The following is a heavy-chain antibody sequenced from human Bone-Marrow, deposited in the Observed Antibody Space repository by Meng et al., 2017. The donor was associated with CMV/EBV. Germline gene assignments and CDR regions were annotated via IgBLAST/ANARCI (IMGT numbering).Heavy chain of an antibody. CDR1: GFTFSSYE. D-gene: IGHD2-2*01. CDR2: ISSSGSTI. V-gene: IGHV3-48*03. J-gene: IGHJ6*02. Sequence: GESLKISCAASGFTFSSYEMNWVRQAPGKGLEWVSYISSSGSTIYYADSVKGRFTISRDNAKNSLYLQMNSLRAEDTAVYYCAGRIDDRIVVVPGSYGMDVWGQGTTVTVSS. CDR3: AGRIDDRIVVVPGSYGMDV.